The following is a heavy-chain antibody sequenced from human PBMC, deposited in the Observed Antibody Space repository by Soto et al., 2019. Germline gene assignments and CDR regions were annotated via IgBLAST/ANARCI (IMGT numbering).Heavy chain of an antibody. J-gene: IGHJ6*02. D-gene: IGHD2-2*03. Sequence: SETLSLTCTVSGGSISSSSYYWGWIRQPPGKGLEWIGSIYYSGSTYYNPSLKSRVTISVDTSKNQFSLKLSSVAAADTAVYYCARQPLDIVVVPAADYYYYGMDVCGQGTTVTVS. CDR1: GGSISSSSYY. CDR3: ARQPLDIVVVPAADYYYYGMDV. V-gene: IGHV4-39*01. CDR2: IYYSGST.